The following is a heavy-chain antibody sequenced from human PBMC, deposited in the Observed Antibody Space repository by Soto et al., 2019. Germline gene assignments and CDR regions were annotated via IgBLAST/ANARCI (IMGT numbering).Heavy chain of an antibody. CDR2: VYYSGST. CDR1: GYSISNGDY. CDR3: ARNTSTYFDS. V-gene: IGHV4-38-2*01. J-gene: IGHJ4*02. Sequence: PSETLSLTCAVSGYSISNGDYWGWIRQAPGKGLEWIGSVYYSGSTHYEPSLRGRIAISVDTLKSQFSLRLPSVTAADRAMYFCARNTSTYFDSWGQGIPVTVSS.